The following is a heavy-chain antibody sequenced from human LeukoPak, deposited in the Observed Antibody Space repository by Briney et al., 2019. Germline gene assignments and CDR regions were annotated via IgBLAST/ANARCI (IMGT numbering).Heavy chain of an antibody. CDR1: GGTFSSYA. J-gene: IGHJ4*02. Sequence: GASVKVSCKASGGTFSSYAISWVRQAPGQGLEWMGRIIPILGIANYAQKFQGRVTITADKSTSTAYMELSSLRSEDTAVYYCAREGELRYFDYWGQGTLVTVSS. CDR2: IIPILGIA. D-gene: IGHD1-1*01. V-gene: IGHV1-69*04. CDR3: AREGELRYFDY.